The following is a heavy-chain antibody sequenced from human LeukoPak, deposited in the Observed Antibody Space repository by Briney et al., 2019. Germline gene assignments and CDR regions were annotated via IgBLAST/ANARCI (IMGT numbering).Heavy chain of an antibody. CDR2: ISWNSGSI. D-gene: IGHD2-15*01. CDR1: GFTFSSYG. V-gene: IGHV3-9*01. J-gene: IGHJ4*02. CDR3: AKADCSGGSCYYFDY. Sequence: GGSLRLSCAASGFTFSSYGMHWVRQAPGKGLEWVSGISWNSGSIGYADSVKGRFTISRDNAKNSLYLQMNSLRAEDTALYYCAKADCSGGSCYYFDYWGQGTLVTVSS.